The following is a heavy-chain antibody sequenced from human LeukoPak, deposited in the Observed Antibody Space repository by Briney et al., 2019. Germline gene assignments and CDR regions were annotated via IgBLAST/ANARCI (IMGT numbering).Heavy chain of an antibody. J-gene: IGHJ4*02. V-gene: IGHV3-11*01. CDR2: INVNGGAM. CDR1: GFSFKDYY. D-gene: IGHD6-13*01. Sequence: GGSLRLSCGASGFSFKDYYFSWIRQAPGKGLEWVSFINVNGGAMYYADFVKGRFTISRDNAKSSLYLEMNSLRVEDTAVYYCARGPRILAAGSYYFDYWGQGSLVTVSS. CDR3: ARGPRILAAGSYYFDY.